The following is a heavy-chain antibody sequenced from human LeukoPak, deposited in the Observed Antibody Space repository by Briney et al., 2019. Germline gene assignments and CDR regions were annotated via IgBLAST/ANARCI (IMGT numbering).Heavy chain of an antibody. D-gene: IGHD2-2*01. V-gene: IGHV3-30*02. CDR3: AKASSASPSCLNL. CDR2: IRHDGSNK. CDR1: GFTFGSYA. Sequence: GGSLRLSCAASGFTFGSYAMSWVRQAPGKGLEWVAVIRHDGSNKYYADSVKGRFTIPRDNFKNTLYLQMNSLGAEDTAMYYCAKASSASPSCLNLWGQGTLVTVSS. J-gene: IGHJ5*02.